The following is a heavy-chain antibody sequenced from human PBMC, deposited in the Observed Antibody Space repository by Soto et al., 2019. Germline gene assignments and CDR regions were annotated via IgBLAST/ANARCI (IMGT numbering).Heavy chain of an antibody. CDR2: IWYDGSNK. D-gene: IGHD5-18*01. CDR1: GFTFSSYG. CDR3: ARDRYSYGYAQFDY. Sequence: QVQLVESGGGVVQPGRSLRLSCAASGFTFSSYGMHWVRQAPGKGLEWVAVIWYDGSNKYYADSVKGRFTISRDNSKNTRYLQMNSLRAEDTAVYYCARDRYSYGYAQFDYWGQGTLVTVSS. V-gene: IGHV3-33*01. J-gene: IGHJ4*02.